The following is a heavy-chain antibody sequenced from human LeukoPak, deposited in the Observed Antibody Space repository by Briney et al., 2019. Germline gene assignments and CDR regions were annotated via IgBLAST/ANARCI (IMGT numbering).Heavy chain of an antibody. Sequence: GGSLRLSCAASGFTVSSNYMSWVRQAPGKGLEWVSVIYSGGSTYYADSVKGRFTISRDNSKNTLYLQMNSLTAEDTAVYYCARSPNEWELTTQFDYWGQGTLVTVSS. CDR2: IYSGGST. CDR3: ARSPNEWELTTQFDY. CDR1: GFTVSSNY. J-gene: IGHJ4*02. D-gene: IGHD1-26*01. V-gene: IGHV3-53*01.